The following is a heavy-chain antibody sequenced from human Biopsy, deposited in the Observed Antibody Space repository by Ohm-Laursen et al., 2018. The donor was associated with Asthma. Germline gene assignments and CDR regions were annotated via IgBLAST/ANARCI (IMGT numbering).Heavy chain of an antibody. Sequence: SSVKVSCKSLGGTFNTYVIGWVRQGPGQGLEWVGGIYSVFGTTTYPQKFQDRFTITADDSTSIVYMELSILRSEDTAVYYCARKAGSCISRTCYSLDFWGQGTLVTVSS. CDR2: IYSVFGTT. J-gene: IGHJ4*02. D-gene: IGHD2-2*01. V-gene: IGHV1-69*01. CDR1: GGTFNTYV. CDR3: ARKAGSCISRTCYSLDF.